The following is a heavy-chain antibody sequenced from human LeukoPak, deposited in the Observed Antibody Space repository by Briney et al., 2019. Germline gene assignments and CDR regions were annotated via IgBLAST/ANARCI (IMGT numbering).Heavy chain of an antibody. CDR2: MNPNSGNT. CDR3: ARRDNRLSGYDLGGLDY. V-gene: IGHV1-8*01. J-gene: IGHJ4*02. CDR1: GYTFTSYD. D-gene: IGHD5-12*01. Sequence: GASVKVSCKASGYTFTSYDINWVRQATGQGLEWMGWMNPNSGNTGYAQKFQGRVTMTRDTSISTAYMELSRLRSDGTAVYYCARRDNRLSGYDLGGLDYWGQGTLVTVSS.